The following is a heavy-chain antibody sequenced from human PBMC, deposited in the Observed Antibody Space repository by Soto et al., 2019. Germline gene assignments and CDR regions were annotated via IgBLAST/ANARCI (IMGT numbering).Heavy chain of an antibody. D-gene: IGHD2-21*02. CDR1: GGSFSGYY. J-gene: IGHJ1*01. Sequence: QVQLQQWGAGLLKPSETLSLTCAVYGGSFSGYYWSWIRQPPGKGLEWIGEINHSGSTNYNPSLKSRVTISVDTSKNQFSLKLSSVTAADTAVYYCARGQVVVVTRRGLGFQHWGQGTLVTVSS. CDR3: ARGQVVVVTRRGLGFQH. CDR2: INHSGST. V-gene: IGHV4-34*01.